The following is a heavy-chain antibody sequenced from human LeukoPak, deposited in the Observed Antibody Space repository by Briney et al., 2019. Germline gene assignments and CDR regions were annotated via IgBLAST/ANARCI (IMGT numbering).Heavy chain of an antibody. Sequence: GGSLRLSCAASGFTFSSFGMGWVRQAPGKGLEWVSSVSGNGAGTYYADSVKGRFSISRDNSKNTLYLQMNSLRAEDTAVYYCAKEGSTARLNDHWGQGTLVTVSS. J-gene: IGHJ4*02. V-gene: IGHV3-23*01. CDR3: AKEGSTARLNDH. CDR2: VSGNGAGT. D-gene: IGHD2-2*01. CDR1: GFTFSSFG.